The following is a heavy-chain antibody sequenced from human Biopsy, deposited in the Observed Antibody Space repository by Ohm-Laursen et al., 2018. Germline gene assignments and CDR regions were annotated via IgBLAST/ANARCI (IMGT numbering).Heavy chain of an antibody. D-gene: IGHD1-1*01. CDR2: INQSGST. CDR1: GDSSSGFY. V-gene: IGHV4-34*01. J-gene: IGHJ6*02. CDR3: AREKEYTRSRSRSHCYCAMDV. Sequence: SETLSLTCAVYGDSSSGFYWNWIRQPPGKGLEWIGEINQSGSTNYNPSLRRRATLSADSSKTQFSLMLSSVTAADTAVYYCAREKEYTRSRSRSHCYCAMDVWGPGSTVTVSS.